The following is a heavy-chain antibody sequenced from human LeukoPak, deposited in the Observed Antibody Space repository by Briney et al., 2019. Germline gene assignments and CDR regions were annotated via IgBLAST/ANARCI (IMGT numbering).Heavy chain of an antibody. J-gene: IGHJ4*02. CDR1: GYTFTGYY. Sequence: APVTVSCKPSGYTFTGYYLHWLRQAPGQGLEWMGWINPNTGATISAQKFQGRVTMTRDTSIDTAYMELTRLTSDDTAVYYCARDRVGSGWPRPYYFENWGQGTLVTVSS. CDR3: ARDRVGSGWPRPYYFEN. V-gene: IGHV1-2*02. CDR2: INPNTGAT. D-gene: IGHD6-19*01.